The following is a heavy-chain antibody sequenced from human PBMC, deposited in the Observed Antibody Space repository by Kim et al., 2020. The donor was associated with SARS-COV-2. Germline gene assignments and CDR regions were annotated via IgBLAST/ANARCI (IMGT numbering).Heavy chain of an antibody. V-gene: IGHV3-7*01. D-gene: IGHD3-22*01. CDR2: IKQDGSEK. CDR3: AREEKYYYDSSGYSLFDY. Sequence: GGSLRLSCAASGFTFSSYWMSWVRQAPGKGLEWVANIKQDGSEKYYVDSVKGRFTISRDNAKNSLYLQMNSLRAEDTAVYYCAREEKYYYDSSGYSLFDYWGQGTLVTVSS. CDR1: GFTFSSYW. J-gene: IGHJ4*02.